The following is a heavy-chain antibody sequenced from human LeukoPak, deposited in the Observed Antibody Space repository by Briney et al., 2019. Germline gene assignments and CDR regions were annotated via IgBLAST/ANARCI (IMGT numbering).Heavy chain of an antibody. CDR1: GGSFSGYY. CDR3: ASTTMGTYSFDY. V-gene: IGHV4-34*01. D-gene: IGHD5-18*01. CDR2: INHSGST. J-gene: IGHJ4*02. Sequence: SETLSLTCAVYGGSFSGYYWSWIRQPPGKGLEWIGEINHSGSTNYNPSLKSRVTISVDTSKNQFSLKLSSVTAADTAVYYCASTTMGTYSFDYWGQGTLVTVSS.